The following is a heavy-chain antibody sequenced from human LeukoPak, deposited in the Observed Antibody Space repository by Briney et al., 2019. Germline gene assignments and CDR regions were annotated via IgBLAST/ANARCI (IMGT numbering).Heavy chain of an antibody. CDR3: AKDGPYYYGSGSYVGY. D-gene: IGHD3-10*01. V-gene: IGHV3-23*01. CDR2: ISGSGGST. J-gene: IGHJ4*02. CDR1: GFTFSSYA. Sequence: GGSLRLSCAASGFTFSSYAMSWVRQAPGKGLEWVSAISGSGGSTYYADSVKGRFTISRDNSKNTLYLQMNSLRAEDTAVYYCAKDGPYYYGSGSYVGYWGQGTLVTVSS.